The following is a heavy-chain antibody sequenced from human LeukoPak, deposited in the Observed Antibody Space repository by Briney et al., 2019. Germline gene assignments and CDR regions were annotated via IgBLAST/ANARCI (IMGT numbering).Heavy chain of an antibody. CDR1: GFIFDDYT. J-gene: IGHJ3*02. Sequence: GGSLRLXCAASGFIFDDYTMHWVRQAPGKGLEWVSLISWDGGSTYYADSVKGRFTISRDNSKNSLYLQMNSLRTEDTALYYCAKDMGIVVVPAAINAFDIWGQGTMVTVSS. D-gene: IGHD2-2*01. V-gene: IGHV3-43*01. CDR3: AKDMGIVVVPAAINAFDI. CDR2: ISWDGGST.